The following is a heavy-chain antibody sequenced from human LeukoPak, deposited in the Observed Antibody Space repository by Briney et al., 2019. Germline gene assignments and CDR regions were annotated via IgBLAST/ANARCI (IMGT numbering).Heavy chain of an antibody. Sequence: PGGSLRLSCAASGFSFNRYSMNWVRQAPGRGLEWVSSISSSSSYIYYADSVKGRFTISRGNARNSLYLQMNSLRAEDTAVYYCARDNSEGQWLVGNWFDPWGQGTLVTVSS. V-gene: IGHV3-21*01. CDR1: GFSFNRYS. J-gene: IGHJ5*02. CDR2: ISSSSSYI. CDR3: ARDNSEGQWLVGNWFDP. D-gene: IGHD6-19*01.